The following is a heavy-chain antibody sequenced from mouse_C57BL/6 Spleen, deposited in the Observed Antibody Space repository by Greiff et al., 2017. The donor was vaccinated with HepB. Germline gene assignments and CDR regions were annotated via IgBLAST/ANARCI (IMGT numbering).Heavy chain of an antibody. CDR1: GYTFTSYW. J-gene: IGHJ2*01. CDR3: ARKGFYYGSSSGFDY. D-gene: IGHD1-1*01. V-gene: IGHV1-64*01. CDR2: IHPNSGST. Sequence: QVQLQQPGAELVKPGASVKLSCKASGYTFTSYWMHWVKQRPGQGLEWIGMIHPNSGSTNYNEKFKSKATLTVDKSSSTAYMQLSSLTSEDSAVYYCARKGFYYGSSSGFDYWGQGTTLTVSS.